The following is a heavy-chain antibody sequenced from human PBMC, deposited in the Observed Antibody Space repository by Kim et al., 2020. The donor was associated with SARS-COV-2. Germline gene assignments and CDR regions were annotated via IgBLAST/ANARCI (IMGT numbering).Heavy chain of an antibody. CDR2: IYYSGST. J-gene: IGHJ5*02. CDR1: GGSISSGGYY. D-gene: IGHD6-25*01. Sequence: SETLSLTCTVSGGSISSGGYYWSWIRQHPGKGREWIGYIYYSGSTYYNPSLKSRATITVDTSKNQFSLKLSSVTAADTAVYYSARDRYSSGWNNWFDPWGQGTLVTVSS. V-gene: IGHV4-31*03. CDR3: ARDRYSSGWNNWFDP.